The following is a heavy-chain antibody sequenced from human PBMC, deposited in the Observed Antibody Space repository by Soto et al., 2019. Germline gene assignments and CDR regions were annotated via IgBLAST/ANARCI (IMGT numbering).Heavy chain of an antibody. CDR2: IYYSGST. Sequence: SETLSLTCTVSGGSISSSSYYWGWIRQPPGKGLEWIGSIYYSGSTYYNPSLKSRVTISVDTSKNQFSLKLSSVTAADTAVYYCARHVFEYSSGWYDGGGNWFDPWGQGTLVTVSS. CDR1: GGSISSSSYY. V-gene: IGHV4-39*01. CDR3: ARHVFEYSSGWYDGGGNWFDP. J-gene: IGHJ5*02. D-gene: IGHD6-19*01.